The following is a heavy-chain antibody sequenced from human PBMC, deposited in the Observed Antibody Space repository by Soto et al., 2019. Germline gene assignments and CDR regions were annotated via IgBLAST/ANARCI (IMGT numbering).Heavy chain of an antibody. J-gene: IGHJ6*02. CDR2: IIPIFGTA. CDR3: ARLGTVSYPYYYYYYGMDV. V-gene: IGHV1-69*01. Sequence: SVKVCCKACRGALNSSASSWVQQEKRQGLEWMGGIIPIFGTANYAQKFQGRVTITADESTSTAYMELSSLRSEDTAVYYCARLGTVSYPYYYYYYGMDVWGQGTTVTVSS. D-gene: IGHD3-16*01. CDR1: RGALNSSA.